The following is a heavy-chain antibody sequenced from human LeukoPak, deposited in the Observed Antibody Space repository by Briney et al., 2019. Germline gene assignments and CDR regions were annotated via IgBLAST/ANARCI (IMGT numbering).Heavy chain of an antibody. D-gene: IGHD3-22*01. CDR2: INAGNGNT. V-gene: IGHV1-3*01. CDR1: VYIFTSYA. J-gene: IGHJ3*02. CDR3: RSAGYHDSSGYYFDAFDI. Sequence: ASVKASCKASVYIFTSYAMPWVRQAPGQRLEWMGGINAGNGNTKYSQKFQGRVTITRDTSASTAYMELSSLRSEDTAVYYCRSAGYHDSSGYYFDAFDIWGQGTMVTVSS.